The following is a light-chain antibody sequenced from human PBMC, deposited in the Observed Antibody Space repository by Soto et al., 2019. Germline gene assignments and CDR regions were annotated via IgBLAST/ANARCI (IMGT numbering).Light chain of an antibody. CDR2: DAS. CDR1: QTISSSW. CDR3: QQYITYPT. Sequence: DSHITHSPSTLSSSVGDRVTIARRASQTISSSWLAWYQQKPGKAPKALIYDASSLKSGVPSRFSGGGSGTDFTLTISSLQTDDFATYYCQQYITYPTFGQGTRLEIK. J-gene: IGKJ5*01. V-gene: IGKV1-5*01.